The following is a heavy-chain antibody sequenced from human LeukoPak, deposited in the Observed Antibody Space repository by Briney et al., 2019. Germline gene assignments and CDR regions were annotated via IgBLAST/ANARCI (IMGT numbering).Heavy chain of an antibody. D-gene: IGHD3-22*01. V-gene: IGHV3-48*03. CDR3: TTLGYHLDS. CDR1: GFDFGAYE. CDR2: FAGSDTTK. J-gene: IGHJ4*02. Sequence: GGSLRLSCAASGFDFGAYEMNWVRQAPGKGLEWVAYFAGSDTTKYYADSVRGRFTISGDNAKNSLYLQMNSLRAEDTALYYCTTLGYHLDSWGQGTLVTVSS.